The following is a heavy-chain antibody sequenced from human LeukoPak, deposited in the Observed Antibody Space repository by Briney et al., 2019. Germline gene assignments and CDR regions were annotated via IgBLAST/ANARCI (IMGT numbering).Heavy chain of an antibody. V-gene: IGHV3-48*04. CDR1: GFTFSSYS. D-gene: IGHD2-15*01. CDR2: ISSSSSTI. Sequence: GGSLRLSCVASGFTFSSYSMNWVRQAPGKGLEWVSYISSSSSTIYYADSVKGRFTISRDNAKNSLYLQMNSLRAEDTAVYYCARASLYCSGGSCYLHWGQGTLVTVSS. J-gene: IGHJ4*02. CDR3: ARASLYCSGGSCYLH.